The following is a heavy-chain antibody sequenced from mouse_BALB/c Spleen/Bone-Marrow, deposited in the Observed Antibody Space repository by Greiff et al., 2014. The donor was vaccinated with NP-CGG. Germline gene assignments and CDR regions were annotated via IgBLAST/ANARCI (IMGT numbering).Heavy chain of an antibody. Sequence: VKLMESGAELVRPGSSVKISCKAPGYAFSDYWMNWVKQRPGQGLEWIGQIYPGDGDTNYIGKFKGKATLTADKSSSTAYMQLSSLTSEDSAVYFCARETYGNAWFAYWGQGTLVTVSA. D-gene: IGHD2-1*01. CDR1: GYAFSDYW. V-gene: IGHV1-80*01. CDR2: IYPGDGDT. J-gene: IGHJ3*01. CDR3: ARETYGNAWFAY.